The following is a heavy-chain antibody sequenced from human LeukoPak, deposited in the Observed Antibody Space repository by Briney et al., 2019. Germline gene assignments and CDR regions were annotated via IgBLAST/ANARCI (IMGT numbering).Heavy chain of an antibody. CDR3: ARDVVVVPAAIQRRYNWFDH. V-gene: IGHV3-48*02. Sequence: GGSLRLTCAASGFTFSSYSMNWVRQAPGKGLEWVSYISSSSSTIYYADSVKGRFTISRDNAKNSLYLQMNSLRDEDTAVYYCARDVVVVPAAIQRRYNWFDHWGQGTLVTVSS. J-gene: IGHJ5*02. CDR2: ISSSSSTI. CDR1: GFTFSSYS. D-gene: IGHD2-2*02.